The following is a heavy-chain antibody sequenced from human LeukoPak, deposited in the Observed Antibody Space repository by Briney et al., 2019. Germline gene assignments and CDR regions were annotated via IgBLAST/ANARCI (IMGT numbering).Heavy chain of an antibody. J-gene: IGHJ4*02. CDR3: ARDYYDSSGYDY. CDR1: GYTFTGYY. D-gene: IGHD3-22*01. V-gene: IGHV1-2*06. CDR2: INPNSGGT. Sequence: ASVKVSCKASGYTFTGYYMHWVRQAPGQGLEWMGRINPNSGGTNHAQKFQGRVTMTRDTSISTAYMELSRLRSDDTAVYYCARDYYDSSGYDYWGQGTLVTVSS.